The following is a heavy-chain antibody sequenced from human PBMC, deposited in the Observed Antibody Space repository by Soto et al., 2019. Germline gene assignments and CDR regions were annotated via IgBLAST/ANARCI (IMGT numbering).Heavy chain of an antibody. CDR2: NSYSGIT. D-gene: IGHD5-18*01. CDR1: GGSISSGGYY. V-gene: IGHV4-30-4*08. CDR3: ARGRGYSYGLDP. J-gene: IGHJ5*02. Sequence: SETLSLTCTVSGGSISSGGYYWTWIRQHPGKGLEWIGYNSYSGITYYNPSLKSRVTISLDTSKNQFSLSLNFVTAADTAVYYCARGRGYSYGLDPWGQGSLVTVSS.